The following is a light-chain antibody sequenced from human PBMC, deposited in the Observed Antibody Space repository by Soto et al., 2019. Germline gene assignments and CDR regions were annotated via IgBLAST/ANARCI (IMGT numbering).Light chain of an antibody. CDR1: SSDVGGYNY. CDR3: SSYAGSNNFRYV. CDR2: EVN. J-gene: IGLJ1*01. Sequence: QSVLTQPPSASGSPGQSVTISCTGTSSDVGGYNYVSWCQQHPGKAPKLMIYEVNKRPSGVPDRFSGSKSGNTASLTVSGLQAEDEADYYCSSYAGSNNFRYVFGTGTKVTVL. V-gene: IGLV2-8*01.